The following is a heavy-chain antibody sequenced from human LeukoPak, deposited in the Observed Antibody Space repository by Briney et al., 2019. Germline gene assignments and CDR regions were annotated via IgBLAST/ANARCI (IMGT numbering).Heavy chain of an antibody. J-gene: IGHJ4*02. D-gene: IGHD5-12*01. CDR1: GFTFSSYA. V-gene: IGHV3-21*04. CDR2: ITGSSDYI. Sequence: GGSLRLSCAASGFTFSSYAMNWVRQAPGKGLEWVSCITGSSDYIEYAESVKGRFTISRDNAKNSLYLQMNSLRAEDTALYYCAKGVVATISENFDYWGQGTLVTVSS. CDR3: AKGVVATISENFDY.